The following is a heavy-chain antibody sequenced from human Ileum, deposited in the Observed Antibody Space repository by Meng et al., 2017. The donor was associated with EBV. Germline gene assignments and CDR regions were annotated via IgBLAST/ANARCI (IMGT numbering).Heavy chain of an antibody. J-gene: IGHJ5*02. CDR3: ARGSGARGRDWFDP. CDR1: GYTFINHD. V-gene: IGHV1-8*01. Sequence: VKLVQFGAEVKKPGASVKVSCKASGYTFINHDINWVRQAAGQGLESIGWMNSYTGNAGYAQKFRGRVTMTRDTSINTAYLEVISLTSEDTAVYYCARGSGARGRDWFDPWGQGTLVTVSS. D-gene: IGHD3-10*01. CDR2: MNSYTGNA.